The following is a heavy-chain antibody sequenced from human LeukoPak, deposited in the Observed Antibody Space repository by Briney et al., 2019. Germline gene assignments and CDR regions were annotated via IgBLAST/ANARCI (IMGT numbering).Heavy chain of an antibody. V-gene: IGHV4-59*08. CDR2: IYYSGST. J-gene: IGHJ4*02. CDR3: ARTGPPLWLKT. Sequence: SSETLSLTCTVSGGSISSYYWSWIRQPPGKGLEWIGYIYYSGSTNYNPSLMSRVTISVDTSKNQFSLKLSSVTAADTAVYYCARTGPPLWLKTGGRGPLVTVSP. CDR1: GGSISSYY. D-gene: IGHD5-18*01.